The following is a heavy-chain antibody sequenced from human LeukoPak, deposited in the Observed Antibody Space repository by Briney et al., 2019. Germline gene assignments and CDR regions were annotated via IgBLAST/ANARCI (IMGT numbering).Heavy chain of an antibody. D-gene: IGHD6-13*01. CDR2: FDPEDGET. CDR1: GYTLTELS. CDR3: ARDPYSGSYVDYYYYYMDV. J-gene: IGHJ6*03. Sequence: ASVKVSCKVSGYTLTELSMHWVRQAPGKGLEWMGGFDPEDGETIYAQKFQGRVTITADKSTSTAYMELSSLRSEDTAVYYCARDPYSGSYVDYYYYYMDVWGKGTTVTISS. V-gene: IGHV1-24*01.